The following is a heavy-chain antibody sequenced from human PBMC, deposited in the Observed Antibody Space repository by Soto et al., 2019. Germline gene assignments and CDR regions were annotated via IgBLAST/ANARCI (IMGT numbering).Heavy chain of an antibody. CDR3: ARGSGWYPFDY. V-gene: IGHV4-34*01. Sequence: SETLSLTGAVYGGSFSGYYWSWIRQPPGKGLEWIGEINHSGSTNYNPSLKSRVTISVDTSKNQFSLKLSSVTAADTAVYYCARGSGWYPFDYWGQGTLVTVSS. D-gene: IGHD6-19*01. J-gene: IGHJ4*02. CDR2: INHSGST. CDR1: GGSFSGYY.